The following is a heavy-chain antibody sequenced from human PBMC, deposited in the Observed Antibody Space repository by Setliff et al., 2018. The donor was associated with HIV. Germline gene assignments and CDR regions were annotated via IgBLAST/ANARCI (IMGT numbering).Heavy chain of an antibody. CDR2: IHHSGNT. CDR1: GSSISSGYF. V-gene: IGHV4-38-2*01. Sequence: NPSETLSLTCAVSGSSISSGYFWGWVRQPPGKGLEWIANIHHSGNTYYNPSLKSRVTISVETSTNQFSLKLSSVTAADTAVYYCARGLTSVAGWGQGTLVTVSS. D-gene: IGHD6-19*01. CDR3: ARGLTSVAG. J-gene: IGHJ4*02.